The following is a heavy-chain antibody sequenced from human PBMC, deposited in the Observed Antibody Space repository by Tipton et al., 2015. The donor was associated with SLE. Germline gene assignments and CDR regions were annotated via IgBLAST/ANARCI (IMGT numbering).Heavy chain of an antibody. Sequence: LRLSCTVSGGSMNSYSWTWIRQAPGKGLEWIGYIYDSGTTNYNPSLKSRLTISMDKSKNQFSLKLTSVTAADTAIYFCARVMMWNGDAFDIWGQGTMVTVSS. J-gene: IGHJ3*02. CDR1: GGSMNSYS. CDR2: IYDSGTT. CDR3: ARVMMWNGDAFDI. V-gene: IGHV4-59*01. D-gene: IGHD1-1*01.